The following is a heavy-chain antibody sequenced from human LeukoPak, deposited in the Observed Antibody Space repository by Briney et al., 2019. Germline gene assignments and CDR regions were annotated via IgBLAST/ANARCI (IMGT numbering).Heavy chain of an antibody. J-gene: IGHJ5*02. D-gene: IGHD2-2*01. CDR3: ARDRIVVVPAALANWFDP. V-gene: IGHV1-69*04. CDR2: IIPILGIA. CDR1: GGTFTSYA. Sequence: SVKVSCKASGGTFTSYAISWVRQAPGQGLEWMGRIIPILGIANYAQKFQGRVTITADKSTSTAYMELSSLRSEDTAVYYCARDRIVVVPAALANWFDPWGQGTLVTVSS.